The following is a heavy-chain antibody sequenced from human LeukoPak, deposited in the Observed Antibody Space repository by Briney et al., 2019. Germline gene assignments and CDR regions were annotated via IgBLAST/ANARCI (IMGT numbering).Heavy chain of an antibody. CDR3: ARTYCSSTSCYEGGFDY. CDR1: GYTFTGYY. J-gene: IGHJ4*02. Sequence: ASVKVSCKASGYTFTGYYMHWVRQAPGQGLEWMGWINPNSGGTNYAQKFQGRVTMTRDTSISTAYMELSSLRSEDTAVYYCARTYCSSTSCYEGGFDYWGQGTLVTVSS. D-gene: IGHD2-2*01. CDR2: INPNSGGT. V-gene: IGHV1-2*02.